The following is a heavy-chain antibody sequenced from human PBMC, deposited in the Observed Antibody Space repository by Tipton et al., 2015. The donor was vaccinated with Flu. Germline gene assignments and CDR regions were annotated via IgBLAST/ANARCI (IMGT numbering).Heavy chain of an antibody. CDR3: ARVSPGVESWFDP. CDR2: IFHSGST. CDR1: GDSMTSSRYY. Sequence: TLSLTCSVSGDSMTSSRYYWGWIRQPPGKGLEWIGSIFHSGSTYYNPSLKSRVTISEDTSKNQFSLKLISVTAADTAVYYCARVSPGVESWFDPWGQGTLVTVSS. V-gene: IGHV4-39*07. J-gene: IGHJ5*02. D-gene: IGHD3-3*01.